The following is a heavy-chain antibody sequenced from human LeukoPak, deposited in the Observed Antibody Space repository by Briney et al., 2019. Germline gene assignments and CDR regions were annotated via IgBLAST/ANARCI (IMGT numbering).Heavy chain of an antibody. D-gene: IGHD1-14*01. CDR3: AGGYGFGY. J-gene: IGHJ4*02. CDR1: GFTFSNYG. V-gene: IGHV3-74*01. Sequence: GGSLRLSCSASGFTFSNYGMHWVRQAPGKGLVWVSHTNSDGSRINYADSVKGRFTIARDNAKNTVYLQMNSLRAEDTAVYYCAGGYGFGYWGQGTLVTVSS. CDR2: TNSDGSRI.